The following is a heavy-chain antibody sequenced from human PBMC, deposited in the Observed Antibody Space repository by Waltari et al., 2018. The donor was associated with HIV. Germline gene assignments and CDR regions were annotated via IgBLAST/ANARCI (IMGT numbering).Heavy chain of an antibody. D-gene: IGHD3-10*01. CDR2: IYWNDEK. CDR3: VRWGVGTFDA. CDR1: GFSLSSVGMG. J-gene: IGHJ4*02. V-gene: IGHV2-5*04. Sequence: QISLRESGPALVRPTETLTLTCSFSGFSLSSVGMGVAWVRQPPGKAPEWLALIYWNDEKHYRPLPRNTLTISKGSSRSQVVLTMTNVDPVDTGRYYCVRWGVGTFDAWGQGILVTVSS.